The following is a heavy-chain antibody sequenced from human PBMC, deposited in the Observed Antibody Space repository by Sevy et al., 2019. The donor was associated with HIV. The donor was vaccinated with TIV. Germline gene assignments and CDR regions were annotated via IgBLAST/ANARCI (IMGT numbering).Heavy chain of an antibody. CDR2: ISAYNGNT. CDR1: GYTFTSYG. D-gene: IGHD3-22*01. V-gene: IGHV1-18*04. J-gene: IGHJ2*01. Sequence: ASVKVSCKASGYTFTSYGTSWVRQAPGQGLEWMGWISAYNGNTNYAQKLQGRVTMTTDTSTSTAYMELRSLRSDDTAVYYCAREGGLDDSSGYWYFDLWGRGTLVTVSS. CDR3: AREGGLDDSSGYWYFDL.